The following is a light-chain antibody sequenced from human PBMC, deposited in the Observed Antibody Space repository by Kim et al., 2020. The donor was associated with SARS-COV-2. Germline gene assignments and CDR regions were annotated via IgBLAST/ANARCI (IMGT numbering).Light chain of an antibody. CDR2: DVS. J-gene: IGLJ3*02. CDR1: STDVGKYNL. V-gene: IGLV2-23*02. CDR3: CSYAGSSTLV. Sequence: QSALTQPASVSGSPGQSITISCTGTSTDVGKYNLVSWYQQLPGKAPKDIIYDVSQRPSGVSNRFSGSKSGNTASLTISGLQAEDEADYFCCSYAGSSTLVFGGGTQLTVL.